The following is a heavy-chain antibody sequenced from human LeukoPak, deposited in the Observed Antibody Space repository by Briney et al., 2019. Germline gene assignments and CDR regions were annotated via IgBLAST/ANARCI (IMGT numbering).Heavy chain of an antibody. Sequence: SETLSLTCTVSGGSISSSSYYWGWIRQPPGKGLDWIASIHYSGTTYYNPSLKSRVTISVDTSKNHFSLKLSSVTAADTAVYYCARRSVRGVTRYWGQGTLVTVSS. CDR2: IHYSGTT. CDR1: GGSISSSSYY. J-gene: IGHJ4*02. CDR3: ARRSVRGVTRY. V-gene: IGHV4-39*02. D-gene: IGHD3-10*01.